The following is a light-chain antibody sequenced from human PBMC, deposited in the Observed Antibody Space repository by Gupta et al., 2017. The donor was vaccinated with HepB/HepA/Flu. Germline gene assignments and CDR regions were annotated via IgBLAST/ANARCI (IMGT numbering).Light chain of an antibody. V-gene: IGKV4-1*01. CDR1: QSVFYSSNNKNY. CDR2: WAS. CDR3: QQFYDTPCT. Sequence: DIVMTQSPDSLAVSLGERATINCKSSQSVFYSSNNKNYLAWYQQKPGQPPKLLINWASTRESGVPDRFIGSGSGTDFTLTISSLHAEYVAVSYCQQFYDTPCTFGRGTQLEIK. J-gene: IGKJ2*02.